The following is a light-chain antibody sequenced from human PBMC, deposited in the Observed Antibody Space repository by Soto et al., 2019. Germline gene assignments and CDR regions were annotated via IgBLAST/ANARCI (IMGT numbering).Light chain of an antibody. J-gene: IGKJ1*01. Sequence: DIQMTQSPSSLSASVGDRGTITCRASQSISSYLNWYQQKPGKAPKLLIYAASSLQSGVPSRFSGSGSGTEFTLTISSLQPDDFATYYCQQYNSWWTFGQGTKVDIK. CDR1: QSISSY. V-gene: IGKV1-39*01. CDR2: AAS. CDR3: QQYNSWWT.